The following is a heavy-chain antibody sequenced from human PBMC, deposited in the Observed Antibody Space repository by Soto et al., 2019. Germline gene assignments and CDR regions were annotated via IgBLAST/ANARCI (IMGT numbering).Heavy chain of an antibody. CDR2: IDGGKT. V-gene: IGHV3-15*02. CDR3: TSNAAAKVGTLSY. D-gene: IGHD1-26*01. J-gene: IGHJ4*02. Sequence: EVQRVESGGALLEPGGSLRLSCAASGFTFNNARRSWVRQAPGKGLDWVGRIDGGKTDFAAPVEGRFTFSRNDSRNPLFLQMNSLKTEDTGVYYCTSNAAAKVGTLSYWGQGTLVTVSS. CDR1: GFTFNNAR.